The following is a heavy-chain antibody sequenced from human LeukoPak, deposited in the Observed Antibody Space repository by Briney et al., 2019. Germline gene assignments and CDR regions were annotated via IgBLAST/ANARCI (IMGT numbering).Heavy chain of an antibody. V-gene: IGHV3-21*01. CDR1: GFTFSSYS. D-gene: IGHD1-26*01. J-gene: IGHJ6*03. Sequence: GGSLRLSCAASGFTFSSYSMNSVRQAPGKGLEWVTSISSSSSYIYYADSVKGRFTISRDNAKNSLYLQMNSPRAEDTAVYYSVRDPALGAGYYYMHVGSKGTTVSVSS. CDR3: VRDPALGAGYYYMHV. CDR2: ISSSSSYI.